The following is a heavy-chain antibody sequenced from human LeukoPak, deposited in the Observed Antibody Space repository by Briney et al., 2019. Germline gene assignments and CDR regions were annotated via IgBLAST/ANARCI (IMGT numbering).Heavy chain of an antibody. J-gene: IGHJ6*02. Sequence: GASVEVSCKVSRYTHTELYMHWVRQAPGKGLGWMEVFVPDDGETIYAQKCQGRYTMNEVTSTDTAYMELSSLRAEDTAVYYCARVGSYYDMDVWGQWTTVTVSS. CDR2: FVPDDGET. CDR1: RYTHTELY. CDR3: ARVGSYYDMDV. D-gene: IGHD3-10*01. V-gene: IGHV1-24*01.